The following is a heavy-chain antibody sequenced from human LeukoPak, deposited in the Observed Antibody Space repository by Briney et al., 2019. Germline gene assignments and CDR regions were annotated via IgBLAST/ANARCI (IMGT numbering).Heavy chain of an antibody. CDR3: ARCSGGTCRRAGFDV. Sequence: GGSLRLSCAASGFIFSSSWMAWVRQAPGKGQEWVANVNQDATEKYYVDSVKGRFTISRDNAENSLYLQLNSLRADDTAVYYCARCSGGTCRRAGFDVWGQGTMVTVSS. D-gene: IGHD2-15*01. V-gene: IGHV3-7*03. CDR1: GFIFSSSW. J-gene: IGHJ3*01. CDR2: VNQDATEK.